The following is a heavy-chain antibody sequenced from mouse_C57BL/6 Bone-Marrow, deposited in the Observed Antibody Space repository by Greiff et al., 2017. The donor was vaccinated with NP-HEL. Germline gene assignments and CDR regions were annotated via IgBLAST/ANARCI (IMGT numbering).Heavy chain of an antibody. CDR3: ARGGYGNSYFDY. CDR2: IYPRSGNT. V-gene: IGHV1-81*01. J-gene: IGHJ2*01. Sequence: VQLQQSGAELARPGASVKLSCKASGYTFTSYGISWVKQRTGQGLEWIGEIYPRSGNTYYNEKFKGKATLTADKSSSTAYMELRSLTSEDSAVYFCARGGYGNSYFDYWGQGTTLTVSS. D-gene: IGHD2-1*01. CDR1: GYTFTSYG.